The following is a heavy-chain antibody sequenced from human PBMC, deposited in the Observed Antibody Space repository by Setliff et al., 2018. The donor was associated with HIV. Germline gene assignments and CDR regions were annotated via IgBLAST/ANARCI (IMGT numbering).Heavy chain of an antibody. J-gene: IGHJ4*02. Sequence: GGSLRLSCAASGFAYSNAYMSWVRQAPGKGLDWVASILFDGTYKYYAASVKGRFTISRDNAEKSLYLQMNSLRAEDTAVYYCAGENVDIVATTKAIDFWGQGTLVTVSS. CDR1: GFAYSNAY. CDR2: ILFDGTYK. D-gene: IGHD5-12*01. CDR3: AGENVDIVATTKAIDF. V-gene: IGHV3-33*08.